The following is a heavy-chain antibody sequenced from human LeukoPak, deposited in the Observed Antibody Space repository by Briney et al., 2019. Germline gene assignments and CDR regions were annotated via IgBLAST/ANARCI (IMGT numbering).Heavy chain of an antibody. D-gene: IGHD3-10*01. J-gene: IGHJ4*02. V-gene: IGHV1-46*01. CDR3: ARAEDYYGSGSYYFDY. Sequence: GASVKVSCKSSGYTFTTYYMHWVRQAPGQGLEWMGIINPSSGSTNYAQKFQGRVTMTRDTSTSTVYLELRSLRSEDTAVYYCARAEDYYGSGSYYFDYWGQGTLVTVSS. CDR1: GYTFTTYY. CDR2: INPSSGST.